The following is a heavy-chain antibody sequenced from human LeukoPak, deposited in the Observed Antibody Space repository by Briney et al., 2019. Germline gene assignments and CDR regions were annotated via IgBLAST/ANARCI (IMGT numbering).Heavy chain of an antibody. CDR1: GCTLTSYD. Sequence: ASVKVSCKASGCTLTSYDINWVRQATGQGLEWMGWINPNSGGTNYAQKFQVRGTMTRDTSISTAYMELSRLRSDDTAVYYCARSAESSSWVEFDYWGQGTLVTASS. D-gene: IGHD6-13*01. CDR2: INPNSGGT. J-gene: IGHJ4*02. CDR3: ARSAESSSWVEFDY. V-gene: IGHV1-2*02.